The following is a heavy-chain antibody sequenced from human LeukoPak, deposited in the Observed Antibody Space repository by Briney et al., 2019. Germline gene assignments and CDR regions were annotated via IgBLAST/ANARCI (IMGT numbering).Heavy chain of an antibody. CDR1: GFTFSNYW. V-gene: IGHV3-74*01. D-gene: IGHD6-19*01. J-gene: IGHJ4*02. CDR2: MSSDGSST. Sequence: GGSLRLSCAASGFTFSNYWMNWVRQVPGKGLMWVSRMSSDGSSTNYADSVKGRFTISRDNAKNTLYLQMNSLRAEDTAVYYCARGSSGWYATSIDYWGQGTLVTVSS. CDR3: ARGSSGWYATSIDY.